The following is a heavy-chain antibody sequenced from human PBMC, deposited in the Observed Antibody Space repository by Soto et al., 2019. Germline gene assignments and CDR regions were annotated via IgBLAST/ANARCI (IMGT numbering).Heavy chain of an antibody. CDR1: GFSLNTGGVG. V-gene: IGHV2-5*02. Sequence: QITLKESGPTLVKPTQTLTLTCTFSGFSLNTGGVGVAWIRQPPGKALEWLANIYWDDEKRYSPSLKSRLTITKDTSKHQVVLKMTNMDPVDTATYYCAPSRSSGWVDPWGQGTLVTVSP. CDR2: IYWDDEK. J-gene: IGHJ5*02. CDR3: APSRSSGWVDP. D-gene: IGHD6-19*01.